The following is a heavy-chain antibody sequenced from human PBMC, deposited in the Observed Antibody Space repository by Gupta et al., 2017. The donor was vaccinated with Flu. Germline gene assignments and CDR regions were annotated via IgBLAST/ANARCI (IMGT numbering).Heavy chain of an antibody. CDR2: ISATSANI. V-gene: IGHV3-48*01. CDR1: GFSFSRYA. J-gene: IGHJ4*02. Sequence: GESGGALVQPGGSLRLSCAVSGFSFSRYAMNWVRQAPGKGLEWVSYISATSANIHYADSGKGRFTISRDIAKNSLYLQLNSLRAEETAVYFCASDPSDGSSWYRYFDYWGQGTLVTVSS. CDR3: ASDPSDGSSWYRYFDY. D-gene: IGHD6-13*01.